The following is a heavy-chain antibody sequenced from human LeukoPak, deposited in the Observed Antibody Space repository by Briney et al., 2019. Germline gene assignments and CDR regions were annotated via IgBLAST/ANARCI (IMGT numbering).Heavy chain of an antibody. CDR1: GFTFSSYG. CDR2: IRYDGSNK. Sequence: GGSLRLSCAASGFTFSSYGMHWVRQAPGKGLEWVAFIRYDGSNKYYADSVKGRFTISRDNSKNTLYLQMNSLRAEDTAVYYCVLLKRGYSYGYADYWGQGTLVTVSS. V-gene: IGHV3-30*02. CDR3: VLLKRGYSYGYADY. J-gene: IGHJ4*02. D-gene: IGHD5-18*01.